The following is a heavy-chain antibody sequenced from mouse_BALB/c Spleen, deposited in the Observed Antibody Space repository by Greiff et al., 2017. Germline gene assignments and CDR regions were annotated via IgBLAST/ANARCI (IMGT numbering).Heavy chain of an antibody. CDR1: GYSITSDYA. CDR2: ISYSGST. Sequence: DVKLQESGPGLVKPSQSLSLTCTVTGYSITSDYAWNWIRQFPGTKLEWMGYISYSGSTSYNPSLKSRISITRDTSKNQFFLQLNSVTTEDTATYYCARSLYYFDYWGQGTTLTVSS. V-gene: IGHV3-2*02. J-gene: IGHJ2*01. CDR3: ARSLYYFDY.